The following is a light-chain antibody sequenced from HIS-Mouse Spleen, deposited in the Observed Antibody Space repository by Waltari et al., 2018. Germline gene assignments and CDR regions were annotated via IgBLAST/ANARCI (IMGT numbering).Light chain of an antibody. CDR3: CSYAGSSTLV. J-gene: IGLJ2*01. CDR1: SSEVGRYNL. V-gene: IGLV2-23*01. CDR2: EGS. Sequence: QSALTQPASVSGSPGQAIPISCTGTSSEVGRYNLVSWYQQHPGQAPKLMIYEGSKRPSGVSNRFSGSKSGNTASLTISGLQAEDEADYYCCSYAGSSTLVFGGGTKPTVL.